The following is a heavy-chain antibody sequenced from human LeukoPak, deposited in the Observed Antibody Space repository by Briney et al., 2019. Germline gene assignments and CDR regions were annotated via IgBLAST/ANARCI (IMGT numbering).Heavy chain of an antibody. CDR1: GYTISNYA. CDR2: INAGNGNT. CDR3: ARVVKYRSGPLTDLLPYYFDY. J-gene: IGHJ4*02. Sequence: ASVKVSCKASGYTISNYAFTWMRQAPGQRLEWMGWINAGNGNTKYSQEFQGRVTITRDTSASTAYMELSSLRSEDMAVYYCARVVKYRSGPLTDLLPYYFDYWGQGTLVTVSS. D-gene: IGHD6-19*01. V-gene: IGHV1-3*03.